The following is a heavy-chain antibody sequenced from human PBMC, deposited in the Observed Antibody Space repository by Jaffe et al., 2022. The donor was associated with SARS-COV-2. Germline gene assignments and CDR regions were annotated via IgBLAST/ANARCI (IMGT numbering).Heavy chain of an antibody. CDR1: GGSIGSESYY. J-gene: IGHJ5*02. CDR2: IDASENT. V-gene: IGHV4-61*02. Sequence: QVQLQESGPGLVRPSQTLSLTCTVSGGSIGSESYYWNWIRQPAGKGLEWIGRIDASENTNYNPSLKSRASISVDTSKNQFSLRLSSVTAADTAMYYCARDGSVRSLRSRSTMSEFDPWGQGTLVTVTS. D-gene: IGHD3-10*02. CDR3: ARDGSVRSLRSRSTMSEFDP.